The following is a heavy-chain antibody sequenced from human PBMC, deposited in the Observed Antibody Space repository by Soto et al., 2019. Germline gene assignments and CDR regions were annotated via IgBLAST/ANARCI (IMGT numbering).Heavy chain of an antibody. J-gene: IGHJ4*02. CDR2: TIGRDT. CDR1: AFTLSSFA. CDR3: ARDENWVRGDPFYS. D-gene: IGHD3-10*01. Sequence: GGSRRPSWPPAAFTLSSFAMHWVRPAHGGGLEWDSCTIGRDTIYADSFKGRFTISRDNAKNTLYLQMSSLRAEDTAVYYCARDENWVRGDPFYSWGPGTLVTVSS. V-gene: IGHV3-21*01.